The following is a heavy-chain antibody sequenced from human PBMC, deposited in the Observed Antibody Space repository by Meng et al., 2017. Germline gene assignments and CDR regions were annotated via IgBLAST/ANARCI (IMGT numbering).Heavy chain of an antibody. Sequence: GSLRLSCAVYGGSFSGYYWSWIRQPPGKGLEWIGEINHSGSTNYNPSLKSRVTISVDTSKNQFSLKLSSVTAADTAVYYCARGWPGHYGSGSYYPADYWGQGTLVTVSS. J-gene: IGHJ4*02. V-gene: IGHV4-34*01. CDR1: GGSFSGYY. CDR3: ARGWPGHYGSGSYYPADY. CDR2: INHSGST. D-gene: IGHD3-10*01.